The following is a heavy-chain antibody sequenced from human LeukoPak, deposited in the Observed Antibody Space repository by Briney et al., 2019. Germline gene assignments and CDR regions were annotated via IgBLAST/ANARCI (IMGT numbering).Heavy chain of an antibody. CDR3: VLQLPLDY. CDR2: IDPSDSYT. D-gene: IGHD2-2*01. Sequence: GEALKISWKGSGYSFTSYWISWVRQMPGKGLELMVRIDPSDSYTNYSPFFQGHVTTYADKSISTAYLKWSSLKASDTAMYYCVLQLPLDYWGQGTLVTVSS. CDR1: GYSFTSYW. V-gene: IGHV5-10-1*01. J-gene: IGHJ4*02.